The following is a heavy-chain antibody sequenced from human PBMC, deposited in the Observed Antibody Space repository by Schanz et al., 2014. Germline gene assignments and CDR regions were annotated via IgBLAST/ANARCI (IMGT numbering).Heavy chain of an antibody. CDR1: GGTFSSFG. V-gene: IGHV1-69*04. D-gene: IGHD4-17*01. CDR2: IIPILGIA. Sequence: QVQLVQSGAEVKKPGPSVKVSCKASGGTFSSFGINWVRQAPGQGLEWMGRIIPILGIANYAQKFQGRVTMTTDTSTGTAYMELRSLRSDDTAVYYCARGYGDSPADFWGQGTLVTVSS. CDR3: ARGYGDSPADF. J-gene: IGHJ4*02.